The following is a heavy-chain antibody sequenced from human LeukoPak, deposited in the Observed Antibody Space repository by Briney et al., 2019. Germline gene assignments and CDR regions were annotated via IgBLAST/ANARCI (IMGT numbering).Heavy chain of an antibody. CDR3: AKDYGDYRHYFDY. Sequence: GGSLRLSCAASGFTFSSYAMSWVRQAPGKGLEWVSGISWNSGSIGYADSVKGRFTISRDNAKNSLYLQMNSLRAEDTALYYCAKDYGDYRHYFDYWGQGTLVTVSS. D-gene: IGHD4-17*01. V-gene: IGHV3-9*01. CDR2: ISWNSGSI. J-gene: IGHJ4*02. CDR1: GFTFSSYA.